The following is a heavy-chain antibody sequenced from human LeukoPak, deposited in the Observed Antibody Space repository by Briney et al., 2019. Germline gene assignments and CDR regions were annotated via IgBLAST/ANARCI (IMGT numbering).Heavy chain of an antibody. D-gene: IGHD2-2*01. J-gene: IGHJ6*02. CDR1: GFTFTDYS. CDR2: LGRSGENR. Sequence: GRSLRLSCAASGFTFTDYSMSWVRQAPGKGLEWVSGLGRSGENRYYATSVRGRFSISRDNSKDTVYPQMNSLRAEDTAIYYCVKDRPCETCMPMDAWGQGTTVTVSS. V-gene: IGHV3-23*01. CDR3: VKDRPCETCMPMDA.